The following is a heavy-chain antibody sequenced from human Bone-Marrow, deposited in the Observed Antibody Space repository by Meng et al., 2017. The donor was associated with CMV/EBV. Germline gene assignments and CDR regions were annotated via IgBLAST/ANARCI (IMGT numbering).Heavy chain of an antibody. CDR1: GFTFSSYG. J-gene: IGHJ5*02. CDR3: AKDGREIRSSDPSPSSNWFDP. D-gene: IGHD3-9*01. CDR2: IWYDGSNK. Sequence: GESLKISCAASGFTFSSYGMHWVRQAPGKGLEWVAVIWYDGSNKYYADSVKGRFTISRDNSKNTLYLQMNSQRAEDTAVHYCAKDGREIRSSDPSPSSNWFDPWGQGTRVTVSS. V-gene: IGHV3-33*06.